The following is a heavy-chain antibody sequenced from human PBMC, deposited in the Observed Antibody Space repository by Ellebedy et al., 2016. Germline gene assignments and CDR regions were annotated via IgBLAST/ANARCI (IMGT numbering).Heavy chain of an antibody. D-gene: IGHD1-1*01. Sequence: GGSLRLXXAASGFTFSSYGMHWVRQAPGKGLEWVAVIWYDGSNKYYADSVKGRFTISRDNSKNTLYLQMNSLRAEDTAVYYCARDGSWNDGGWFDPWGQGTLVTVSS. CDR2: IWYDGSNK. CDR1: GFTFSSYG. J-gene: IGHJ5*02. V-gene: IGHV3-33*01. CDR3: ARDGSWNDGGWFDP.